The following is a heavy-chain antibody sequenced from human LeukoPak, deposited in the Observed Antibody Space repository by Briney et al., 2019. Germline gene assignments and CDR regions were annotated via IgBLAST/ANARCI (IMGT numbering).Heavy chain of an antibody. J-gene: IGHJ6*03. CDR1: GGSISSYY. CDR2: IYYSGST. Sequence: SETLSLTCTVSGGSISSYYWSWIRQPPGKGLEWIGYIYYSGSTNYNPSLKSRVTISVDTSKNQFSLKLSSVTAAHTAVYYCARGPRYNWNYGWYMDVWGKGTTVTVSS. D-gene: IGHD1-7*01. V-gene: IGHV4-59*01. CDR3: ARGPRYNWNYGWYMDV.